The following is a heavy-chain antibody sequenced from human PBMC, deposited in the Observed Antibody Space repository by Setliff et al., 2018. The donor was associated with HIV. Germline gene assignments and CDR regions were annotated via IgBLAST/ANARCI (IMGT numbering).Heavy chain of an antibody. CDR2: FDPDDGET. CDR1: RRTFSEDA. Sequence: ASVKVSCKTSRRTFSEDAINWVRQAPGEGLEWVGGFDPDDGETVYAQQFQGRVTMTEDTSTDTAYMELTSLRSEDTAMYYCAPVSSGWFDPWGQGTLVTVSS. CDR3: APVSSGWFDP. V-gene: IGHV1-24*01. D-gene: IGHD6-25*01. J-gene: IGHJ5*02.